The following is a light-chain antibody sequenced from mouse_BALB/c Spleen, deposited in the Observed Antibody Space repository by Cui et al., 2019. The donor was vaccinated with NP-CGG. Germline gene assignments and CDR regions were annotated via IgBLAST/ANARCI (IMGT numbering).Light chain of an antibody. Sequence: QAVMTQESALTTSPGETVTLTCRSSTGAVTTSNYANWVQEKPDHLFTGLIGGTNNRAPGVPARFSGSLIGDKAALTITGAQTEDEAIYFCILWYSNHWVFGGGTKLTVL. CDR3: ILWYSNHWV. CDR1: TGAVTTSNY. CDR2: GTN. J-gene: IGLJ1*01. V-gene: IGLV1*01.